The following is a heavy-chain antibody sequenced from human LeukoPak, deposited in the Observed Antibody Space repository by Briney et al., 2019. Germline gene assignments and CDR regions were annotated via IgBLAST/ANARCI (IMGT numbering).Heavy chain of an antibody. CDR2: IYYSGST. J-gene: IGHJ5*02. CDR3: ARHQAPAAGNWFDP. Sequence: SETLSLTCTVSGGSISSSSYYWGWIRQPPGKGLEWIGSIYYSGSTYYNPSLKSRLTISVDTSKNQFSLKLSSVTAAHTAVYYCARHQAPAAGNWFDPWGQGTLVTVSS. D-gene: IGHD6-13*01. CDR1: GGSISSSSYY. V-gene: IGHV4-39*01.